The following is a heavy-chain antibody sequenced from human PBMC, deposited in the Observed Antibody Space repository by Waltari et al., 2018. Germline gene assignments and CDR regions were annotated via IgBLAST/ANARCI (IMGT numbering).Heavy chain of an antibody. CDR1: GCPISSRCYY. J-gene: IGHJ5*02. D-gene: IGHD5-12*01. CDR3: ARHWKKSGYRFDP. V-gene: IGHV4-39*01. Sequence: QLQLQESGPGLVKPSETLTRTCTVSGCPISSRCYYWGWLRQSPGKGLEWIGSIYYSGSTYYNPTLKSRVTISGDTSKNQFSLKLSSVTAADTAVYYCARHWKKSGYRFDPWGQGTLVTVSS. CDR2: IYYSGST.